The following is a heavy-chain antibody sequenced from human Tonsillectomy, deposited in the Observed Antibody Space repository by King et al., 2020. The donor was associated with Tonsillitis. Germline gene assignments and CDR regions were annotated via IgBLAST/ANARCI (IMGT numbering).Heavy chain of an antibody. CDR2: ILSSSSYI. Sequence: VQLVESGGVLVKPGGSLRLSCAASGFTFSSYSMNWVRHAPGKGLEWVSFILSSSSYIYYADSVKGRVTISRDNAKNSLYLQMNSLRAEDTAVYYCETCEGYDPDWGQGTLVTVSS. CDR1: GFTFSSYS. CDR3: ETCEGYDPD. J-gene: IGHJ4*02. V-gene: IGHV3-21*01. D-gene: IGHD2-2*01.